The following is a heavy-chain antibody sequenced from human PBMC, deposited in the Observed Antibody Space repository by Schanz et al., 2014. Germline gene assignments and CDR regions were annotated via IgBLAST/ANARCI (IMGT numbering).Heavy chain of an antibody. J-gene: IGHJ4*02. CDR3: ARDRDQWDGNYLDY. Sequence: QVHLVQSGTEVKKPGASVKVSCKTSGYIFTTYGISWVRQAPGQGLEWMGRINPNSGGTNYAQKFQGRVTMTTDTSISTAYMELSRLTSDDTAVFFCARDRDQWDGNYLDYWGQGTLVTVSS. CDR1: GYIFTTYG. V-gene: IGHV1-2*02. D-gene: IGHD1-26*01. CDR2: INPNSGGT.